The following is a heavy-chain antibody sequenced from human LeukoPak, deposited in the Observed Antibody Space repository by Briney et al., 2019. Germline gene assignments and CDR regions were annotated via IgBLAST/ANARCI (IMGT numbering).Heavy chain of an antibody. J-gene: IGHJ6*04. CDR2: IYSGGTT. CDR1: GFTVSSNY. CDR3: ARESGYSYGPLGMDV. Sequence: PGGSLRLSCAASGFTVSSNYMSWVRQAPGKGLEWVSVIYSGGTTYYADSVKGRFTISRDNSKNTLYLQMNSLRAEDTAVYYCARESGYSYGPLGMDVWGKGTTVTVSS. V-gene: IGHV3-53*01. D-gene: IGHD5-18*01.